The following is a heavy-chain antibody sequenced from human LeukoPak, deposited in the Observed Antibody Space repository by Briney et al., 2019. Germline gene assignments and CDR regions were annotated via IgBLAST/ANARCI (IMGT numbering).Heavy chain of an antibody. D-gene: IGHD6-19*01. CDR1: GGSISSGSYY. Sequence: SETLSPTCTVSGGSISSGSYYWGWIRQPPGKGLEWIGSIYYSGSTYYNPSLKSRVTISVDTSKNQFSLKLSSVTAADTAVYYCASSPYSSGWPPDFDYWGQGTLVTVSS. CDR3: ASSPYSSGWPPDFDY. CDR2: IYYSGST. V-gene: IGHV4-39*01. J-gene: IGHJ4*02.